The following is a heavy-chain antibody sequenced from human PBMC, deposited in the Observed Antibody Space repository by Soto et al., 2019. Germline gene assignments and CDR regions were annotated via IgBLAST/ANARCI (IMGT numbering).Heavy chain of an antibody. CDR3: ALQDTSIVTVVFAS. V-gene: IGHV5-10-1*01. CDR1: GYSFTSYW. Sequence: PGESLKISCKGSGYSFTSYWISWVRQMPGKGLEWMGRIDPSDSYINYSPSFQGHVTISTDKSISTAYLQWRSLKASNTAMYYCALQDTSIVTVVFASCGQGTLVPGSS. D-gene: IGHD5-18*01. CDR2: IDPSDSYI. J-gene: IGHJ1*01.